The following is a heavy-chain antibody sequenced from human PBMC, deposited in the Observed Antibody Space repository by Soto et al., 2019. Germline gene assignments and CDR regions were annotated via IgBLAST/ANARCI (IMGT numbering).Heavy chain of an antibody. CDR3: ARGVSGYRNQWDFDY. CDR2: ISYDGSNK. J-gene: IGHJ4*02. D-gene: IGHD3-22*01. Sequence: GGSLRLSCAASGFTFSSYAMHWVRQAPGKGLEWVAVISYDGSNKYYADSVKGRFTISRDNSKNTLYLQMNSLRAEDTAVYYCARGVSGYRNQWDFDYWGQGTLVTVSS. V-gene: IGHV3-30-3*01. CDR1: GFTFSSYA.